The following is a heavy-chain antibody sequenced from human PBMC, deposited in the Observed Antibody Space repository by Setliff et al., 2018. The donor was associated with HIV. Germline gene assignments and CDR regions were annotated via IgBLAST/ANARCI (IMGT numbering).Heavy chain of an antibody. CDR3: ARGGGFLEWLSPMDV. V-gene: IGHV4-34*01. CDR1: NGSFSGYY. J-gene: IGHJ6*03. D-gene: IGHD3-3*01. Sequence: PSETLSLTCAVYNGSFSGYYWTWIRQPPGKGLEWIGEINHGGSTDSNPSLKSRVTISVDTSKNQFSLNLTSVTAADTAVYYCARGGGFLEWLSPMDVWGRGTTVTSP. CDR2: INHGGST.